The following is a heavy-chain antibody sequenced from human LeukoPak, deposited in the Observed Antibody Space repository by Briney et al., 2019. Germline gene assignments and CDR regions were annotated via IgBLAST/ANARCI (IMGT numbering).Heavy chain of an antibody. D-gene: IGHD5-18*01. CDR3: ARVGTDIRGYSSGSNWFDP. J-gene: IGHJ5*02. CDR1: GGSITQTNY. CDR2: VNLQGST. Sequence: SGTLSLTCDVSGGSITQTNYWTWVRQPPGKGLEWIGEVNLQGSTNYNPSLMRRVAISVDTSANHVSLQLTSVTAADTAVYYCARVGTDIRGYSSGSNWFDPWGQGTLVTVSS. V-gene: IGHV4-4*02.